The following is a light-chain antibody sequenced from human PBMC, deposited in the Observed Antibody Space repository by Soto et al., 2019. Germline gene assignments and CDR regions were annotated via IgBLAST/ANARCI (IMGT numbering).Light chain of an antibody. J-gene: IGKJ1*01. CDR2: GAS. CDR1: QSVDTTF. CDR3: QQYMSSVT. V-gene: IGKV3-20*01. Sequence: EIVLTQSPGSLSLSPGQRATLSCRASQSVDTTFFAWYQKKPGPAPRLLIYGASKRATGIPDRFSGSGSGTDFTLIISRLEPEDFAVYYCQQYMSSVTFGQGTKVEIK.